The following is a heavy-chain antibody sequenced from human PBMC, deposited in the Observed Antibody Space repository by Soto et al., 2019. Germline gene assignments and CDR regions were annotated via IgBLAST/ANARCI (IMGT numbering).Heavy chain of an antibody. V-gene: IGHV3-11*06. CDR2: ISSSSSYT. Sequence: LRLSCAASGFTFSDYYMSWIRQAPGKGLEWVSYISSSSSYTNYADSVKGRFTISRDNAKNSLYLQMYSPRAEDTAVYYCARVDFFDYWGQGTLVTVSS. J-gene: IGHJ4*02. CDR1: GFTFSDYY. CDR3: ARVDFFDY.